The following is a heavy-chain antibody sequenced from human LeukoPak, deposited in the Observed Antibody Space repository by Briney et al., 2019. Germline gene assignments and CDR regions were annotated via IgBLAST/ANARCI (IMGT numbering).Heavy chain of an antibody. CDR3: ARGALTGCYQTNWFDP. Sequence: SETLSLTCSVSGHSLNSGYYWGWIRQPPGKGLEWIGSIYHTGSSYYNPSLKSRVTISVDTSKNQFSLKLSSVTAADTAVYYCARGALTGCYQTNWFDPWGQGTLVTVSS. J-gene: IGHJ5*02. D-gene: IGHD3-9*01. CDR1: GHSLNSGYY. CDR2: IYHTGSS. V-gene: IGHV4-38-2*02.